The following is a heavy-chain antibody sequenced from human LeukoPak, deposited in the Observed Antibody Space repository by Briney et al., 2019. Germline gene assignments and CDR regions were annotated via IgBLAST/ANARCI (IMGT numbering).Heavy chain of an antibody. CDR1: GFTFSSYA. V-gene: IGHV3-23*01. J-gene: IGHJ2*01. D-gene: IGHD3-3*01. CDR3: AKAIRNLGWYFDL. Sequence: PGGSLRLSCAASGFTFSSYAMSWFRQAPGKGLEWVSGITGSGHTTYYADSVKGRFNISRDNSKNTLYVQMNSLRAEDTAVYYCAKAIRNLGWYFDLWGRGTLVTVSS. CDR2: ITGSGHTT.